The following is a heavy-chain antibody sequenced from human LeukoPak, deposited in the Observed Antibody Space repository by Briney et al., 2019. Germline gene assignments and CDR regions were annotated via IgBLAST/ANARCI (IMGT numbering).Heavy chain of an antibody. Sequence: ASVKVSCKASGYTFTNYYMHWVRQAPGQGPEWMGIINPSGGNTNYAQKLQGRVTMTTDTSTSTAYMELRSLRSDDTAVYYCARGGAGGYYFDYWGQGTLVTVSS. D-gene: IGHD3-16*01. CDR3: ARGGAGGYYFDY. CDR2: INPSGGNT. V-gene: IGHV1-46*01. J-gene: IGHJ4*02. CDR1: GYTFTNYY.